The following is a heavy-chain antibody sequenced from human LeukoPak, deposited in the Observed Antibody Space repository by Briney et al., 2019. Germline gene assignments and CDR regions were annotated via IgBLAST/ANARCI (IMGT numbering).Heavy chain of an antibody. J-gene: IGHJ4*02. CDR3: ARDPGRDGYNLFDY. CDR2: IYTSGST. D-gene: IGHD5-24*01. Sequence: SQTLSLTCTVSGGSISSGSYYWSWIRQPAAKGLEWIGRIYTSGSTNYNPSLKSRVTISVDTSKNQFSLKLSSVTAADTAVYYCARDPGRDGYNLFDYWGQGTLVTVSS. CDR1: GGSISSGSYY. V-gene: IGHV4-61*02.